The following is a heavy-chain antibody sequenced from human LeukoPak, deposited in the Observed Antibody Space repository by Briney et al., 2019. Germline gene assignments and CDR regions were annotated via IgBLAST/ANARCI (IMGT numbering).Heavy chain of an antibody. CDR1: GFAFRTYS. D-gene: IGHD5-12*01. Sequence: GGSLRLSCAASGFAFRTYSMNWVRQAPGKGLDWVSSVSRSSRFIFYADSVQGRFTISRDDAKDSLFLQMNSLRAEDTAVYYCARVSDAFDYFFDSWGQGTLATVSS. CDR3: ARVSDAFDYFFDS. CDR2: VSRSSRFI. J-gene: IGHJ4*02. V-gene: IGHV3-21*01.